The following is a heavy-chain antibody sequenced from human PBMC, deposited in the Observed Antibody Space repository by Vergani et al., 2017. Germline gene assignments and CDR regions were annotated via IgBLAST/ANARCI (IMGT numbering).Heavy chain of an antibody. J-gene: IGHJ6*03. CDR2: YYTSGST. CDR3: ARGQYDFWRGYGYYYYYMDV. V-gene: IGHV4-61*02. CDR1: GGYISSGSYY. Sequence: VELQESCPGLVKPSQTPSLICTVSGGYISSGSYYWSWIRQPAGKGLELIGRYYTSGSTNYNPSLKSRVTMSVDTSKNLFSLKLSSVTAADAAVYYCARGQYDFWRGYGYYYYYMDVWGKGP. D-gene: IGHD3-3*01.